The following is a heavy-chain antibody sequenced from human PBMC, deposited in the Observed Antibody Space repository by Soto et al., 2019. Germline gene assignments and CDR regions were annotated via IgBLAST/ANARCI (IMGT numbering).Heavy chain of an antibody. Sequence: GGSLRLSCVASGFRFSSYAMSWVRQAPGEGLEWVSVISGRDGSTYYADFVKGRFTISRDDSRNTLYLQMHSLRAEDTAVYYCARDRERDAWYEDYWGQGT. V-gene: IGHV3-23*01. CDR1: GFRFSSYA. J-gene: IGHJ4*02. D-gene: IGHD6-13*01. CDR2: ISGRDGST. CDR3: ARDRERDAWYEDY.